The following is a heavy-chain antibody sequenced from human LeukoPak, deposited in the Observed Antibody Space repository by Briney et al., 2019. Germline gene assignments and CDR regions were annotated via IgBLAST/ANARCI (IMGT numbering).Heavy chain of an antibody. Sequence: RPSETLSLTCAVSGGSNSGNYWSWIRQPPGKGLEWIGYIYYIGSTNYNPSLKSRATMSVDTSKNQFSLKLNSVTAADTAVYYCARENYYGMEVWGQGTTVIVSS. CDR2: IYYIGST. V-gene: IGHV4-59*01. CDR3: ARENYYGMEV. J-gene: IGHJ6*02. CDR1: GGSNSGNY.